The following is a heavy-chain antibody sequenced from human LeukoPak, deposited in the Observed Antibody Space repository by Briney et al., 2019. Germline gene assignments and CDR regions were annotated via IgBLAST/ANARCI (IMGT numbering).Heavy chain of an antibody. CDR2: IYSGGSA. Sequence: PGGSLRLSRAASGFTVSSNYMNWVRQAPGKGLEWVSVIYSGGSAYYTDSVKGRFTISRDNSRNMLYLQLNSCRSDDTALYYFAIQRRVVLVYAFNLWGQGTMVTVSS. J-gene: IGHJ3*01. V-gene: IGHV3-66*01. CDR1: GFTVSSNY. CDR3: AIQRRVVLVYAFNL. D-gene: IGHD2-2*01.